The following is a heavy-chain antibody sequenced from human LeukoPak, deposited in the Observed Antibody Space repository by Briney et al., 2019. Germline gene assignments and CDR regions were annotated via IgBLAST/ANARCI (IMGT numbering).Heavy chain of an antibody. D-gene: IGHD6-6*01. CDR1: GFTFSSYS. CDR2: ISSSSSYI. CDR3: ATLHSSSNLRTPKDY. V-gene: IGHV3-21*01. J-gene: IGHJ4*02. Sequence: PGGSLRLSCAASGFTFSSYSMNWVRQAPGKGLEWVSSISSSSSYIYYADSVKGRFTISRDNAKNSLYLQMNSLRAEDTAVYYCATLHSSSNLRTPKDYWGQGTLVTVSS.